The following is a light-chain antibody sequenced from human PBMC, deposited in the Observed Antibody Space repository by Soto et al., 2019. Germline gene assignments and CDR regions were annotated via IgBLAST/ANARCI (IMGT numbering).Light chain of an antibody. V-gene: IGLV3-21*02. CDR2: DDS. CDR1: NIGAKS. J-gene: IGLJ1*01. Sequence: SYELTQPPSVSVAPGQTARITCGGNNIGAKSVLWYQQKPGQAPAVVVYDDSDRPSGIPERFSGSNSGNTATLTISGVEAGDEADYYCQVCDTSSDHPFGTGTKVTAL. CDR3: QVCDTSSDHP.